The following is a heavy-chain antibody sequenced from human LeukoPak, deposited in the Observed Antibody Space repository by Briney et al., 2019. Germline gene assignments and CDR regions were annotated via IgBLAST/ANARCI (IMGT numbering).Heavy chain of an antibody. Sequence: SETLSLTCTVSGGSISSYYWSWIRQPPGKGLEWIGYIYYSGSTNYNPSLKSRVTISVDTSKNQFSLKLSSVTAADTTVYYCARGLEMATTDFDYWGQGTLVTVSS. CDR3: ARGLEMATTDFDY. J-gene: IGHJ4*02. CDR1: GGSISSYY. V-gene: IGHV4-59*01. CDR2: IYYSGST. D-gene: IGHD5-24*01.